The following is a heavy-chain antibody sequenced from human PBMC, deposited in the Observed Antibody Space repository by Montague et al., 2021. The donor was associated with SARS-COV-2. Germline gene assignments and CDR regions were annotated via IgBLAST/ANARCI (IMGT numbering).Heavy chain of an antibody. D-gene: IGHD3-9*01. Sequence: PALVKPTQTLTLTCTLSGFSLSTSGMCVSWIRQPPGKALEWLARIDWDDDKYYSTSLKTRLTISKDTSKNQVVLTMTNIDPVDTATYYCARRTYDILTGYDYGMDVWGQGTTVTVSS. CDR2: IDWDDDK. V-gene: IGHV2-70*11. CDR3: ARRTYDILTGYDYGMDV. CDR1: GFSLSTSGMC. J-gene: IGHJ6*02.